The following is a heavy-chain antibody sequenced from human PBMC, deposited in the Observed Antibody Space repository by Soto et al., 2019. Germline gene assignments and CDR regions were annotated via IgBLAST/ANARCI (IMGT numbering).Heavy chain of an antibody. CDR1: GFTFRSYG. D-gene: IGHD6-13*01. Sequence: GGSLRLSCAASGFTFRSYGMHWVRQAPGKGLEWVAVISYDGSNKYYADSVKGRFTISRDNSKDTLYLQMNSLRAEDTAVYYCAKGPIAAAGTFDYWGQGTLVTVSS. J-gene: IGHJ4*02. CDR3: AKGPIAAAGTFDY. CDR2: ISYDGSNK. V-gene: IGHV3-30*18.